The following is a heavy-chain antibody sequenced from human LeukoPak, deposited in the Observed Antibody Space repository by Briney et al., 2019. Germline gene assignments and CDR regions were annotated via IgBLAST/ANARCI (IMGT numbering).Heavy chain of an antibody. Sequence: SVTVSCKASGGSFSSYAISWVRQAPGQGLEWMGGIIPIFGTANYAQKFQGGVTITADESTSTAYMELSSLRSEDTAVYYCAREEQQLVPKYYYYYYGMDVWGQGTTVTVSS. D-gene: IGHD6-13*01. J-gene: IGHJ6*02. CDR1: GGSFSSYA. V-gene: IGHV1-69*13. CDR3: AREEQQLVPKYYYYYYGMDV. CDR2: IIPIFGTA.